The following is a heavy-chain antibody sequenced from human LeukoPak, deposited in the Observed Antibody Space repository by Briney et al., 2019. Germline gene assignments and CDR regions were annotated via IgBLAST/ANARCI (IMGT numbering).Heavy chain of an antibody. V-gene: IGHV3-7*03. Sequence: ESGGSLRLSCAASGFTFSTYGMNWVRQAPGKGLEWVASINHNGNVNYYVDSVKGRFTISRDNAKNSLYLQMSNLRAEDTAVYFCARGGGLDVWGQGATVTVSS. J-gene: IGHJ6*02. CDR1: GFTFSTYG. CDR2: INHNGNVN. D-gene: IGHD3-16*01. CDR3: ARGGGLDV.